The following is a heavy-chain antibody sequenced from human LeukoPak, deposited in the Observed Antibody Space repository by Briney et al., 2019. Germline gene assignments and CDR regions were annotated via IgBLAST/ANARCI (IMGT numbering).Heavy chain of an antibody. J-gene: IGHJ6*03. D-gene: IGHD2-2*01. CDR3: AKVGADCITTSCYYYMDV. V-gene: IGHV1-8*02. CDR2: MNPNSGNT. Sequence: ASVKVSCKASGYTFTGYYMHWVRQAPGQGLEWMGWMNPNSGNTGYAQKFQGRVTMTRNTSISTAYMELSSLRSEDTAVYYCAKVGADCITTSCYYYMDVWGKGTTVTVSS. CDR1: GYTFTGYY.